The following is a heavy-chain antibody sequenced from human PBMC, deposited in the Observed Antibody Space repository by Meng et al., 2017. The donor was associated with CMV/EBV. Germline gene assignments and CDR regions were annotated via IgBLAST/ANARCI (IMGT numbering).Heavy chain of an antibody. D-gene: IGHD2-2*01. CDR3: ARERVIVVVPAATTYYYYGMDV. CDR2: INPNSGGT. V-gene: IGHV1-2*02. Sequence: ASVKVSCKASGYTFTGYYMRWVRQAPGQGLEWMGWINPNSGGTNYAQKFQGRVTMTRDTSISTAYMELSRLRSDDTAVYYCARERVIVVVPAATTYYYYGMDVWGQGTTVTVSS. J-gene: IGHJ6*02. CDR1: GYTFTGYY.